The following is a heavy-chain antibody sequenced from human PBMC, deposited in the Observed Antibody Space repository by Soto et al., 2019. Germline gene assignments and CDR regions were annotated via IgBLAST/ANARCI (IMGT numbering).Heavy chain of an antibody. J-gene: IGHJ3*02. Sequence: GGSQRLSSTASGVIFRDYGMNWIRQAPGKGPEWLSYISTSGSTIYYAGSVKGRFTISRDNAKNSLYLQMNSLRADDTAIYYCARDASYDFWSGSGAFGIWGQGTMVTVSS. V-gene: IGHV3-11*01. CDR3: ARDASYDFWSGSGAFGI. CDR1: GVIFRDYG. D-gene: IGHD3-3*01. CDR2: ISTSGSTI.